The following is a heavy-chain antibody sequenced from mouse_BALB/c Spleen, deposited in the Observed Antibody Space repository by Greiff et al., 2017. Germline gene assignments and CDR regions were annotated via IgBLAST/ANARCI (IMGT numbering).Heavy chain of an antibody. Sequence: VQLVESGPGLVAPSQSLSITCTVSGFSLTSYGVHWVRQPPGKGLEWLGVIWAGGSTNYNSALMSRLSISKDNSKSQVFLKMNSLQTDDTAMYYCARDRDYYGSSYQYYFDYWGQGTTLTVSS. CDR2: IWAGGST. J-gene: IGHJ2*01. CDR1: GFSLTSYG. CDR3: ARDRDYYGSSYQYYFDY. V-gene: IGHV2-9*02. D-gene: IGHD1-1*01.